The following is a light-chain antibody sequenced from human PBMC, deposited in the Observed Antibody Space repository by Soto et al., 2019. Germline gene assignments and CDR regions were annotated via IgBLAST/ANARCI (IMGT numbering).Light chain of an antibody. CDR1: QSVNSNY. J-gene: IGKJ1*01. Sequence: EIVLTQSPGTLSLSPGERATLSCRASQSVNSNYLAWYQRKPGQAPRLLIYGASSRAAGIPDRISGGGSGTDFTLDISRLEPEDFAVYYCQQYGGTPWTFGQGTKVEIK. CDR3: QQYGGTPWT. V-gene: IGKV3-20*01. CDR2: GAS.